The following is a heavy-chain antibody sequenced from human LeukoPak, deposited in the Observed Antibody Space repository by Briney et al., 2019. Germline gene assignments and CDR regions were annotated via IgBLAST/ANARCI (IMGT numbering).Heavy chain of an antibody. CDR3: AREELIAVAGTFDY. Sequence: GGSLRLSCAASGFTFSDYYMSWIRQAPGKGLEWVSYISSSGSTIYYADSVKGRFTISRDNSKNTLYLQMNSLRAEDTAVYYCAREELIAVAGTFDYWGQGTLVTVSS. J-gene: IGHJ4*02. D-gene: IGHD6-19*01. CDR1: GFTFSDYY. V-gene: IGHV3-11*04. CDR2: ISSSGSTI.